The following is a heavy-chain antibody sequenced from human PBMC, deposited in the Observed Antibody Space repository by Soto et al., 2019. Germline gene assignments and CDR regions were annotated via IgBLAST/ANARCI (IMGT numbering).Heavy chain of an antibody. CDR1: VCNFGIYW. Sequence: VGSVRLSCASSVCNFGIYWMSCVRHAPGKGLEWVATIKGDASEKKYVGSVKGRFTTSRDNAKTSLFLQMDSLRAEDTAVYYCARDSGYGSESSVKHYLDYRGHGALVIVS. J-gene: IGHJ4*01. D-gene: IGHD3-10*01. CDR2: IKGDASEK. V-gene: IGHV3-7*01. CDR3: ARDSGYGSESSVKHYLDY.